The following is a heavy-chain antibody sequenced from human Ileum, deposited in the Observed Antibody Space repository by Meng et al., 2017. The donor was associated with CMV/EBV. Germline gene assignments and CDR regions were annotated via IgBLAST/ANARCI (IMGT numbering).Heavy chain of an antibody. Sequence: GGSLRLSCAASGFTVSSNYMSWVRQAPGKGLEWVSVIYSCGSTYYADSVKGRFTISRDNSKNTLYLQMNSLRAEDTAVYYCARAPDYGGNSFDYWGQGTLVTVSS. CDR1: GFTVSSNY. CDR2: IYSCGST. V-gene: IGHV3-66*03. D-gene: IGHD4-23*01. CDR3: ARAPDYGGNSFDY. J-gene: IGHJ4*02.